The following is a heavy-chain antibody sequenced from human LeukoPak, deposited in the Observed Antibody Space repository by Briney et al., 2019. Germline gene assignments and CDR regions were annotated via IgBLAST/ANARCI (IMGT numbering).Heavy chain of an antibody. D-gene: IGHD2-2*01. CDR2: IYHSGST. Sequence: PSETLSLTCAVSGYSISSGYYWGWIRQPPGKGLEWIGSIYHSGSTYYNPSLKSRVTISVDTSKNQFSLQLSSVTAADTAVYYCARHSPEYQLLFGWYFDLWGRGTLVTVSS. J-gene: IGHJ2*01. V-gene: IGHV4-38-2*01. CDR3: ARHSPEYQLLFGWYFDL. CDR1: GYSISSGYY.